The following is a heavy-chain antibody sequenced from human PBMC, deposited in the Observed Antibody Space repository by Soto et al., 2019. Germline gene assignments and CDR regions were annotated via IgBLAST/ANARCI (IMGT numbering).Heavy chain of an antibody. D-gene: IGHD3-3*01. V-gene: IGHV3-15*01. CDR3: TTDSLEWLLNGMDV. J-gene: IGHJ6*02. CDR1: GFTFSNAW. Sequence: NPGGSLRLSCAASGFTFSNAWMSWVRQAPGKGLEWVGRIKSKTDGGTTDYAAPVKGRFTISRDDSKNTLYLQMNSLKTEDTAVYYCTTDSLEWLLNGMDVWGQGTTVTVSS. CDR2: IKSKTDGGTT.